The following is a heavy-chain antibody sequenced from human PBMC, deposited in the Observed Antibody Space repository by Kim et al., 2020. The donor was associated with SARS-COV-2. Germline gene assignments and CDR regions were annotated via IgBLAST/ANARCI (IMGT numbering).Heavy chain of an antibody. CDR2: INPNSGGT. J-gene: IGHJ5*02. CDR1: GYTFTGYY. CDR3: ARGWCGDCYSGDWFDP. Sequence: ASVKVSCKASGYTFTGYYMHWVRQAPGQGLEWMGWINPNSGGTNYAQKFQGRVTMTRDTSISTAYMELSRLRSDDTAVYYCARGWCGDCYSGDWFDPWGQGTLVTVSS. D-gene: IGHD2-21*01. V-gene: IGHV1-2*02.